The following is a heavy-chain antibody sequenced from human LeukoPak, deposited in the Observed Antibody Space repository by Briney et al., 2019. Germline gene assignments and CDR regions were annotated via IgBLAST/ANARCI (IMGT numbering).Heavy chain of an antibody. CDR3: AKDSTMSYFDY. CDR2: IWYDQIKK. D-gene: IGHD3-22*01. V-gene: IGHV3-30*02. CDR1: GFTFNSYG. Sequence: GGSLRLSCAASGFTFNSYGMHWVRQAPGKGLEWVAVIWYDQIKKYYADSVKGRFTISRDNSKNTLYLQMNSLRAEDTAVYYCAKDSTMSYFDYWGQGTLVTVSS. J-gene: IGHJ4*02.